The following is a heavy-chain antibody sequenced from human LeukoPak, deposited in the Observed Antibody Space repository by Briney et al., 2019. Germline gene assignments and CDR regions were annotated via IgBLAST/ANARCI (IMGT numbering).Heavy chain of an antibody. J-gene: IGHJ4*02. CDR2: INPNSGGT. Sequence: ASVKVSCKASGYTFTGYYMHWVRQAPGQGLEWMGWINPNSGGTNYAQKFQGRVTMTRDTSISTAYMELSRLRSDDTAVYYCAREPPRHIVLVSGDYWGQGTLVTVSS. CDR1: GYTFTGYY. V-gene: IGHV1-2*02. D-gene: IGHD2-21*01. CDR3: AREPPRHIVLVSGDY.